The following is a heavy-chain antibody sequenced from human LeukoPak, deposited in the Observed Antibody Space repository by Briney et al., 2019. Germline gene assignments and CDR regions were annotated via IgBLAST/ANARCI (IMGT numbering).Heavy chain of an antibody. CDR1: GFSISNYD. Sequence: PGGSLRLSCAASGFSISNYDMNWVRQAPGKGLVWVSRINSDGSSTSYADSVKGRFTISRDNAKNTLYLQMNSLRAEDTAVYYCAREYYDSSGYYETLDPYFDYWGPRTLVTVSS. V-gene: IGHV3-74*01. D-gene: IGHD3-22*01. CDR2: INSDGSST. J-gene: IGHJ4*02. CDR3: AREYYDSSGYYETLDPYFDY.